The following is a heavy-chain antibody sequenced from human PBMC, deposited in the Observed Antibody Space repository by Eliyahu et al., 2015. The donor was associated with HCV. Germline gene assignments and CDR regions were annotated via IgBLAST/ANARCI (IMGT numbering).Heavy chain of an antibody. V-gene: IGHV4-59*01. CDR1: GGSISSYY. CDR3: ARRDVWGSSVGFDL. CDR2: IYYSGST. D-gene: IGHD3-16*01. J-gene: IGHJ5*02. Sequence: QVQLQESGPGLVKPSETLSLTCTVSGGSISSYYWSWIRQPPGKGLEWIGYIYYSGSTNYNPSLKSRVTISVDTSKNQFSLKLSSVTAADTAVYYCARRDVWGSSVGFDLWGQGTLVTVSS.